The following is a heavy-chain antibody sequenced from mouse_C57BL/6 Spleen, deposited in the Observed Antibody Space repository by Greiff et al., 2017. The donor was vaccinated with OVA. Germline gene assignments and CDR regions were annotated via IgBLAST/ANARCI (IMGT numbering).Heavy chain of an antibody. V-gene: IGHV1-59*01. CDR2: IDPSDSYT. CDR1: GYTFTSYW. J-gene: IGHJ1*03. CDR3: AVITRGYFDV. Sequence: QVQLQQPGAELVRPGTSVKLSCKASGYTFTSYWMHWVKQRPGQGLEWIGVIDPSDSYTNYNQKFKGKATLTVDTSSSTAYMQLSSLTSEDSAVYYCAVITRGYFDVWGTGTTVTVSS. D-gene: IGHD1-1*01.